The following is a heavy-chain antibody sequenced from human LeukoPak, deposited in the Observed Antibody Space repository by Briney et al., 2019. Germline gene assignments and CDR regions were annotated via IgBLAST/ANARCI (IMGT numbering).Heavy chain of an antibody. D-gene: IGHD3-22*01. CDR3: ARDYYDSSGYWRGFDY. V-gene: IGHV1-2*02. Sequence: ASVKVSCKASGYTFTGYYMHWVRQAPGQGLEWMGWINPNSGGTNYAQKFQGRVTMTRDTSISTAYMELSRLRSDDTAVYYCARDYYDSSGYWRGFDYWGQGTLVTVSS. CDR2: INPNSGGT. J-gene: IGHJ4*02. CDR1: GYTFTGYY.